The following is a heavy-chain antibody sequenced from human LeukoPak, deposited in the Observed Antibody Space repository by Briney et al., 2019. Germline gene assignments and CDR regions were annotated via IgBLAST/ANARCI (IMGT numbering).Heavy chain of an antibody. D-gene: IGHD2-15*01. V-gene: IGHV3-64D*09. CDR3: VKDFGDCSGGSCYRFFDY. J-gene: IGHJ4*02. CDR1: GFTFSSYA. CDR2: ISSNGGST. Sequence: GGSLRLSCSASGFTFSSYAMHWVRQAPGKGLEYVSAISSNGGSTYYADSVKGRFTISRDNSKNTLYPQMSSLRAEDTAVYYCVKDFGDCSGGSCYRFFDYWGQGTLVTVSS.